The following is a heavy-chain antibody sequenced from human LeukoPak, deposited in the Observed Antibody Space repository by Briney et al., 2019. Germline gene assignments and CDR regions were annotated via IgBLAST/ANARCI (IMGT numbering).Heavy chain of an antibody. D-gene: IGHD6-19*01. Sequence: GGSLRLSCAASGFTFSNSAMNWVRQAPGKGLEWVSAISGSGGSTYYANSVKGRFTISRDNSRNTLYLQMNSLRAEDTAVYYCARDGPDSSGWYGDAFDIWGQGTMVTVSS. CDR1: GFTFSNSA. J-gene: IGHJ3*02. V-gene: IGHV3-23*01. CDR3: ARDGPDSSGWYGDAFDI. CDR2: ISGSGGST.